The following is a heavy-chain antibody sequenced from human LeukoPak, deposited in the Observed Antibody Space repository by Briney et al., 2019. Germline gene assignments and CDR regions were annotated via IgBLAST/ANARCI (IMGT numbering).Heavy chain of an antibody. CDR3: ARGVYIAAAQYGY. CDR1: GGSISSYY. Sequence: ESSETLSLTCTVSGGSISSYYWSWIRQPPGKGLEWIGEINHSGSTNYNPSLKSRVTISVDTSKNQFSLKLSSVTAADTAVYYCARGVYIAAAQYGYWGQGTLVTVSS. D-gene: IGHD6-13*01. V-gene: IGHV4-34*01. J-gene: IGHJ4*02. CDR2: INHSGST.